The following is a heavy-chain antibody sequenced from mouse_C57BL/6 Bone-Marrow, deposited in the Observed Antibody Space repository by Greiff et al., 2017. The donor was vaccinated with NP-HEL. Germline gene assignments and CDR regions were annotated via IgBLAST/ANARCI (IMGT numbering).Heavy chain of an antibody. J-gene: IGHJ2*01. CDR1: GYTFTSYW. D-gene: IGHD1-1*01. CDR2: INPSSGYT. Sequence: VQLQQSGAELAKPGASVKLSCKASGYTFTSYWMHWVKQRPGQGLEWIGYINPSSGYTKYNQKFKDKATLPADTSSSTAYMQLSSLTYEDSAVYCWASYCYGSSYGDWGQGTTLTVSS. CDR3: ASYCYGSSYGD. V-gene: IGHV1-7*01.